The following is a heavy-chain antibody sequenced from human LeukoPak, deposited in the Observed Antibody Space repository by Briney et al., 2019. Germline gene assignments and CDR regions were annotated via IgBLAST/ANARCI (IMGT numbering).Heavy chain of an antibody. CDR3: ARVARAGGSYLGY. V-gene: IGHV1-2*02. CDR1: GYTFTGYY. Sequence: ASVKVSCKASGYTFTGYYMHWVRQAPGQGLEWMGWINPNSGGTNYAQKFQGRVTMTRDTSISTAYMELSRLRSDDTAVYYCARVARAGGSYLGYWGQGTLVTVSS. D-gene: IGHD1-26*01. CDR2: INPNSGGT. J-gene: IGHJ4*02.